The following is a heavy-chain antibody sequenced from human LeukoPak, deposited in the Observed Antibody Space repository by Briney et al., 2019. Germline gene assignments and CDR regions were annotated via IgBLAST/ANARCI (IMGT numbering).Heavy chain of an antibody. Sequence: SETLSLTCAVSDDSFSSHYWTWIRQPPGKGLEWIGYISYIGSTNYNPSLKSRVTISIDTSKNQFSLKLTSVTAADTAVYYCARDLVTVTKGFDSWGQGTMVSVSS. CDR1: DDSFSSHY. V-gene: IGHV4-59*11. D-gene: IGHD4-17*01. J-gene: IGHJ3*02. CDR2: ISYIGST. CDR3: ARDLVTVTKGFDS.